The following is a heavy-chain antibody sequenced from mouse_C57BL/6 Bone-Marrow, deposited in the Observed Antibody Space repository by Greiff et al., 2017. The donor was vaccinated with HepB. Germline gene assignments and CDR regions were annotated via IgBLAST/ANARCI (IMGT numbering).Heavy chain of an antibody. V-gene: IGHV2-2*01. CDR1: GFSLTSYG. J-gene: IGHJ4*01. CDR3: SRFGTTVPHYYAMDY. D-gene: IGHD1-1*01. Sequence: VQLQQSGPGLVQPSQSQSITCTVSGFSLTSYGVHWVRQSPGKGLEWLGVIWSGGSTDYNAAFISRLSISKDNSKSQVFFKMNSLQADDTAIYYCSRFGTTVPHYYAMDYWGQGTSVTVSS. CDR2: IWSGGST.